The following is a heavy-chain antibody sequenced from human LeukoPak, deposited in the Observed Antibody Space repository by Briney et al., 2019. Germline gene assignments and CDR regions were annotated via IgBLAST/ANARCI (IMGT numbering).Heavy chain of an antibody. V-gene: IGHV4-59*08. CDR3: ASSDGDYEPYGY. Sequence: MASETLSLTCTVSGGSISSYYWSWIRQPPGKGLEWIGYIYYSGSTNYNPSLKSRVTISVDTSKNQFSLKLSSVTAADTAVYYCASSDGDYEPYGYWGQGTLVTVSS. J-gene: IGHJ4*02. CDR1: GGSISSYY. CDR2: IYYSGST. D-gene: IGHD4-17*01.